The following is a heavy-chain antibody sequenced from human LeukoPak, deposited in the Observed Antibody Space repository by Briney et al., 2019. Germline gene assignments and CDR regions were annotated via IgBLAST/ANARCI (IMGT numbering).Heavy chain of an antibody. J-gene: IGHJ4*02. CDR3: RAGGYSYGLPDY. CDR2: ISSSGSTI. CDR1: GFTFSSYE. Sequence: GVSLRLSCAASGFTFSSYEMNWVRQAPGKGVEWVSYISSSGSTIYYADSVKGRFTISRDNAKNSLYLQMNSLRAEDTAVYYCRAGGYSYGLPDYWGQGTLVTVSS. V-gene: IGHV3-48*03. D-gene: IGHD5-18*01.